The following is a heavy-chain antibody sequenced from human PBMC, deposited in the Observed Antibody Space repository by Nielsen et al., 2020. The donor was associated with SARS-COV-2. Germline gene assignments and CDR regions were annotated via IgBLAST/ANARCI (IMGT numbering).Heavy chain of an antibody. CDR1: GFTFSSYA. D-gene: IGHD4-17*01. Sequence: ESLKISCAASGFTFSSYAMSWIRQPPGKGLEWIGEINHSGSTNYNPSLKSRVTISVDTSKNQFSLKLSSVTAADTAVYYCARSMTTVTRRPYGMDVWGQGTLVTVSS. CDR2: INHSGST. CDR3: ARSMTTVTRRPYGMDV. V-gene: IGHV4-34*01. J-gene: IGHJ6*02.